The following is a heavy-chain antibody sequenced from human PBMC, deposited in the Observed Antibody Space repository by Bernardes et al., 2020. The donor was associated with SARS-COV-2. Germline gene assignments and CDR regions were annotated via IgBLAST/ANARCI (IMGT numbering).Heavy chain of an antibody. CDR2: IIPILGIA. CDR1: GGTFSSYT. V-gene: IGHV1-69*02. D-gene: IGHD3-10*01. Sequence: VKVSCKASGGTFSSYTISWVRQAPGQGLEWMGRIIPILGIANYAQKFQGRVTITADKSTSTAYMELSSLRSEDTAVYYCARGGMRDYYGSGSYLMDVWGQGTTVTVSS. J-gene: IGHJ6*02. CDR3: ARGGMRDYYGSGSYLMDV.